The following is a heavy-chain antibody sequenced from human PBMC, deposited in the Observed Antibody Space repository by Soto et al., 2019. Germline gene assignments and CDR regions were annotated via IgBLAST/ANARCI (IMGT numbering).Heavy chain of an antibody. Sequence: GESLKISCKGSGYSFTSYWIGWVRQMPGKGLEWMGLIYPGDSDTRYSPSFQGQVTISADKSISTAYLQWSSLKASDTAMYYCARYRLAEYYYYGMDVWGQGTTVTVSS. D-gene: IGHD6-19*01. V-gene: IGHV5-51*01. CDR1: GYSFTSYW. J-gene: IGHJ6*02. CDR3: ARYRLAEYYYYGMDV. CDR2: IYPGDSDT.